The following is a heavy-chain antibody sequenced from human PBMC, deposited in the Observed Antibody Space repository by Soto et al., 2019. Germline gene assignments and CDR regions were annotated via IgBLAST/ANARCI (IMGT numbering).Heavy chain of an antibody. CDR3: ARGVAAAGHLPACLDY. D-gene: IGHD6-13*01. V-gene: IGHV1-69*05. CDR2: IIPIFDTS. Sequence: QVQLVQSGAEVKKPGSSVKVSCKASGGTFSNYAIIWVRQAPGQGLEWMGGIIPIFDTSNYAQKFQGRVTITRDESTSIAYMELSSLRSDDTAVYYCARGVAAAGHLPACLDYWGQGSLVTVSS. CDR1: GGTFSNYA. J-gene: IGHJ4*02.